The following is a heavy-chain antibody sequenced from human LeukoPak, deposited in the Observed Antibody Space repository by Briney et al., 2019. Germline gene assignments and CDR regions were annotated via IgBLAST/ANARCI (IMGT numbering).Heavy chain of an antibody. Sequence: PSETLSLTCAVYGGSFSGYYWSWIRQPPGKGLEWLGEINHSGSTNYNPSLKSRVTISVDTSKNQFSLKLSSVTAADTAVYYCAADYGDYYYYGMDVWGQGTTVTVSS. V-gene: IGHV4-34*01. CDR3: AADYGDYYYYGMDV. CDR2: INHSGST. CDR1: GGSFSGYY. J-gene: IGHJ6*02. D-gene: IGHD4-17*01.